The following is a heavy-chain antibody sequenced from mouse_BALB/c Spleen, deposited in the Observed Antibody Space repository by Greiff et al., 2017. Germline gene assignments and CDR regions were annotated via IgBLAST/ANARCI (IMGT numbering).Heavy chain of an antibody. J-gene: IGHJ2*01. CDR1: GFTFSSFG. Sequence: EVKLMESGGGLVQPGGSRKLSCAASGFTFSSFGMHWVRQAPEKGLEWVAYISSGSSTIYYADTVKGRFTISRDNPKNTLFLQVTSLRSEDTAMYYCARGRDDYDFDYWGQGTTLTVSS. V-gene: IGHV5-17*02. CDR3: ARGRDDYDFDY. CDR2: ISSGSSTI. D-gene: IGHD2-4*01.